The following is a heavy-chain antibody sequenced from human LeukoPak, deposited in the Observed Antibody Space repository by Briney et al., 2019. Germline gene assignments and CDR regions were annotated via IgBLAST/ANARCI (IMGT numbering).Heavy chain of an antibody. J-gene: IGHJ3*01. Sequence: SETLSLTCTVSGGSVSSGDYYWSWIRQPPGKGLEWIGSVYHSGETYYNPSLNSRVTISVDRSKNQVSLNLNSVTAADTAVYFCARDFDADLDQDAFDVSGEGTLVTVSS. CDR2: VYHSGET. D-gene: IGHD3-9*01. CDR3: ARDFDADLDQDAFDV. V-gene: IGHV4-30-2*01. CDR1: GGSVSSGDYY.